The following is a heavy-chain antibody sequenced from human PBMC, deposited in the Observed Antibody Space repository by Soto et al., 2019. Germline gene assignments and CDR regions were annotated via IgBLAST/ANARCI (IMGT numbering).Heavy chain of an antibody. Sequence: GPVKVSCKASGYTFTGHYIHWVGQATGQGLEWMGWMNPSNGNAGYAQNFRGRVTMTRNTSTSPAYMELSGLRSQDTAVYYCAFVMTAMDYYYYGMDVWGQGTTVNVSS. V-gene: IGHV1-8*02. CDR2: MNPSNGNA. J-gene: IGHJ6*02. CDR3: AFVMTAMDYYYYGMDV. D-gene: IGHD2-21*02. CDR1: GYTFTGHY.